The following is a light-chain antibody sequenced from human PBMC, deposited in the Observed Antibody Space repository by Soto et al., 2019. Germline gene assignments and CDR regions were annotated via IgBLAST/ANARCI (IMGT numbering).Light chain of an antibody. CDR2: GPS. CDR1: HSVGRG. J-gene: IGKJ4*01. CDR3: QHYTNWPLT. Sequence: EIVMTQSPATLSVSPGERATLSCRASHSVGRGLAWYNQKPGQAPRLLTYGPSTRATGLPARFSGSGSGTEFTLTISSLQSEDFAVYYCQHYTNWPLTFGGGTKVEIK. V-gene: IGKV3-15*01.